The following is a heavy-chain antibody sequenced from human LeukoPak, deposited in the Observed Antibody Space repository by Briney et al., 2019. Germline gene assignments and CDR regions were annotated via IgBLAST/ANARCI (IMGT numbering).Heavy chain of an antibody. Sequence: GGSLRLSCAASGFTFSSYWMHWVRQAPGKGLVWVSRIKSDGSNTNYADSVKGRFTISRDNAKKPLYLQMNSLRAEDTAVYYCARAILTPGGATVTRYFDYWGQGTLVTVSS. CDR2: IKSDGSNT. D-gene: IGHD4-17*01. V-gene: IGHV3-74*01. J-gene: IGHJ4*02. CDR3: ARAILTPGGATVTRYFDY. CDR1: GFTFSSYW.